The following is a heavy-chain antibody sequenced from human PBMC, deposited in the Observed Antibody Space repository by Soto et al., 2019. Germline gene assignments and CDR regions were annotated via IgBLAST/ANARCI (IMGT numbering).Heavy chain of an antibody. CDR1: VGFMRNNRYS. CDR2: IYSSWST. CDR3: ARLSGWSRYNWFAP. D-gene: IGHD6-19*01. Sequence: PSETLSLTCTFSVGFMRNNRYSWGWIRQPPGNGLEWIGNIYSSWSTYSNPSLKIRVTISLDTSKNHFFLKLSSVTAADTAVYYCARLSGWSRYNWFAPSGPGTPVTVSS. V-gene: IGHV4-39*01. J-gene: IGHJ5*02.